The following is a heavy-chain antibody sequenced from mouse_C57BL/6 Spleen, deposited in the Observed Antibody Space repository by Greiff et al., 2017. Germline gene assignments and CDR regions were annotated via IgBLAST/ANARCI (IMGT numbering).Heavy chain of an antibody. V-gene: IGHV1-81*01. CDR1: GYTFTSYG. CDR3: ARGGHYDYDGGAFAY. CDR2: IYPRSGNT. J-gene: IGHJ3*01. D-gene: IGHD2-4*01. Sequence: VQLQQSGAELARPGASVKLSCKASGYTFTSYGISWVKQRTGQGLEWIGEIYPRSGNTYYNEKFKGKATLTADKSSSTAYMELRSLTSEDSAVYFCARGGHYDYDGGAFAYWGQGTLVTVSA.